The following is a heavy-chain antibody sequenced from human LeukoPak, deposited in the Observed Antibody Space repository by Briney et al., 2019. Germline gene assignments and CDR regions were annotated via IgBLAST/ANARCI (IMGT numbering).Heavy chain of an antibody. CDR1: GGSINNGGYY. CDR3: ARNRDGYNSFDY. Sequence: SETLSLTCTVSGGSINNGGYYWSWSRQHPGKGLEWVGYIYYSGSSYYNPSLRSRVTISVDTSKNHFSLKLSSVTAADTAVYYCARNRDGYNSFDYWGQGTLVTVSS. CDR2: IYYSGSS. J-gene: IGHJ4*02. V-gene: IGHV4-31*03. D-gene: IGHD5-24*01.